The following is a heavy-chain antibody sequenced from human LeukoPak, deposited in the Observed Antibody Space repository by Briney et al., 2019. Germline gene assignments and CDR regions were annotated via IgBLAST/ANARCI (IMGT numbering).Heavy chain of an antibody. V-gene: IGHV3-53*01. Sequence: PGGSLRLSCAASGFSFSSNYMSWVRQAPGKGLEWVSVIYSEGSTYYADSVKGRFTISRDNSKSTLYLQMNSLRAEDTAVYYCARDRGYYDSSGYSPSIWGQGTMVTVSS. CDR3: ARDRGYYDSSGYSPSI. D-gene: IGHD3-22*01. J-gene: IGHJ3*02. CDR2: IYSEGST. CDR1: GFSFSSNY.